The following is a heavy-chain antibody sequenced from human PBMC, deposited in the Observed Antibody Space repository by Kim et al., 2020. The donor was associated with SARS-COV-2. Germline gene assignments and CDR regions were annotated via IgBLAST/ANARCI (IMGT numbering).Heavy chain of an antibody. D-gene: IGHD2-2*01. Sequence: GGSLRLSCAASGFTFSSYSMNWVRQAPGKGLEWVSSISSSSSYIYYADSVKGRFTISRDNAKNSLYLQMNSLRAEDTAVYYCARAEDIVVVPAALHHYYYYYGMDVWGQGTTVTVSS. CDR2: ISSSSSYI. CDR3: ARAEDIVVVPAALHHYYYYYGMDV. J-gene: IGHJ6*02. V-gene: IGHV3-21*01. CDR1: GFTFSSYS.